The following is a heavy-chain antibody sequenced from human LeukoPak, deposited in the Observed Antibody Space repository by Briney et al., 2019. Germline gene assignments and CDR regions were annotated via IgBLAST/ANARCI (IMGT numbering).Heavy chain of an antibody. D-gene: IGHD2-15*01. CDR3: AKGDCSGGRCYPYYYYGMDV. CDR1: GFTFDDYA. J-gene: IGHJ6*02. CDR2: ISWNSGSI. V-gene: IGHV3-9*01. Sequence: PGRSLRLSCAASGFTFDDYAMHWVRQAPGKGLEWVSGISWNSGSIGQADSVKGRFTISRDNAKNSLYLQMNSLRAEDTALYYCAKGDCSGGRCYPYYYYGMDVWGQGTTVTVSS.